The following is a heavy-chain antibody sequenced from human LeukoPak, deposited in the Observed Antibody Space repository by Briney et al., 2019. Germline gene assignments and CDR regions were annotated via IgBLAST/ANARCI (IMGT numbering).Heavy chain of an antibody. Sequence: KXSCXXSGYSSSNYYMHWVRQAPGQGLEWLGIFSPSGGGTTYAQKFQGRVTMTRDTSTSTLYMELSSLRSDDTAVYYCARDHYYGSGSSYGGPDYWGQGTLVTVSS. CDR3: ARDHYYGSGSSYGGPDY. CDR1: GYSSSNYY. CDR2: FSPSGGGT. J-gene: IGHJ4*02. V-gene: IGHV1-46*01. D-gene: IGHD3-10*01.